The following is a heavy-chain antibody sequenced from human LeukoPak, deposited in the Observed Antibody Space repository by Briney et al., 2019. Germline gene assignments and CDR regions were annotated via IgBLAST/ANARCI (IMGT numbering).Heavy chain of an antibody. CDR1: GGTSSSYA. Sequence: ASVKVSCKASGGTSSSYAISWVRQAPGQGLEWMGGIIPIFGTANYAQKFQGRVTITADESTSTAYMELSSLRSEDTAVYYCARDHWDDSTYDYWGQGTLVTVSS. J-gene: IGHJ4*02. CDR3: ARDHWDDSTYDY. CDR2: IIPIFGTA. D-gene: IGHD3-3*01. V-gene: IGHV1-69*13.